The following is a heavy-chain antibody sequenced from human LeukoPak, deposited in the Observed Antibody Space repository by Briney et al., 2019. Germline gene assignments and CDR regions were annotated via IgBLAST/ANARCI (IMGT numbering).Heavy chain of an antibody. CDR3: ARVGQATLYYYYYYMDV. CDR1: GGSISSYY. V-gene: IGHV4-59*01. J-gene: IGHJ6*03. D-gene: IGHD1-26*01. CDR2: IYYSGST. Sequence: PSETLSLTCTVSGGSISSYYWSWIRQPPGKGLEWFGYIYYSGSTNYNPSLKSRVTISVDTSKNQFSLKLSSVTAADTAVYYCARVGQATLYYYYYYMDVWGKGTTVTVSS.